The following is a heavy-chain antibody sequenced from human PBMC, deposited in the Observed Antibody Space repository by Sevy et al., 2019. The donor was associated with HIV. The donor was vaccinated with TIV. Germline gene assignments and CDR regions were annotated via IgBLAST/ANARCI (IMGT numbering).Heavy chain of an antibody. CDR3: ARQSGGWYEYEASDV. CDR2: TYYGGST. J-gene: IGHJ3*01. V-gene: IGHV4-39*01. Sequence: SETLSLTCTVSDVSISSGTNYWGWIRQPPGKGLEWIGSTYYGGSTYYNPSLKSRVTVSADTSTNQFSLKLTSVTVAYTAVYYCARQSGGWYEYEASDVWGQGTMVTVSS. CDR1: DVSISSGTNY. D-gene: IGHD6-19*01.